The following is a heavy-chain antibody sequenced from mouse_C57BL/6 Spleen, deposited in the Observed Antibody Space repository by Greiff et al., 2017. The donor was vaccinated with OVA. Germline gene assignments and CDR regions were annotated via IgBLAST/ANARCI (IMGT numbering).Heavy chain of an antibody. V-gene: IGHV2-2*01. Sequence: VQLQESGPGLVQPSQSLSITCTVSGFSLTSYGVHWVRQSPGKGLVWLGVIWSGGSTDYNAAFISRLSISKDNSKSQVFFKKNSLQADDTAIYYSARNEGYFEVWGTGTTVTVSS. J-gene: IGHJ1*03. CDR2: IWSGGST. CDR3: ARNEGYFEV. CDR1: GFSLTSYG.